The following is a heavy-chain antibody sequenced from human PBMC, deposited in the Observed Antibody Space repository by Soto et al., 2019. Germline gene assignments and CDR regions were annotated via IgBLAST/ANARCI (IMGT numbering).Heavy chain of an antibody. J-gene: IGHJ4*02. D-gene: IGHD5-18*01. CDR3: ARHEWLQLWLVTEY. CDR2: IYHSGNT. V-gene: IGHV4-39*01. CDR1: GDSIGSRTNY. Sequence: SETLSLTCSVSGDSIGSRTNYWGWIRQPPGKGLEWIGTIYHSGNTYYNPTLKSRVAISVDMSKNQFSLRLNSVTAADTAVYYCARHEWLQLWLVTEYWGQGALVTVS.